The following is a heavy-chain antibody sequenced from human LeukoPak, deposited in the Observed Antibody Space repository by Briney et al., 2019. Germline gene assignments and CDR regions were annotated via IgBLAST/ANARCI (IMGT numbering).Heavy chain of an antibody. D-gene: IGHD4-17*01. Sequence: PGGSLRLSCAASGFTFNSYWMSWVRQAPGKGLEWVANIKQDGSEKYYVDSVKGRFTISRGNAKNSLYLQINSLRAEDTAVYYCASYGDYQFAYWGQGTLVTVSS. CDR2: IKQDGSEK. V-gene: IGHV3-7*01. J-gene: IGHJ4*02. CDR1: GFTFNSYW. CDR3: ASYGDYQFAY.